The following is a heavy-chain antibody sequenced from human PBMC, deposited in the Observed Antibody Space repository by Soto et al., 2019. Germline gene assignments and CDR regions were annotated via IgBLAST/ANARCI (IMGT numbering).Heavy chain of an antibody. Sequence: QVQLQQWGAGLLKPSETLSLTCAVYGGSFSGYYWSWIRQPPGKGREWIGEINHSGSTNYNPSLKSRLTISVDTSKNQFSLKLSSVTAADTAVYYCARVGYSSSWYSCDYWGQGTLVTVSS. CDR2: INHSGST. J-gene: IGHJ4*02. CDR1: GGSFSGYY. D-gene: IGHD6-13*01. V-gene: IGHV4-34*01. CDR3: ARVGYSSSWYSCDY.